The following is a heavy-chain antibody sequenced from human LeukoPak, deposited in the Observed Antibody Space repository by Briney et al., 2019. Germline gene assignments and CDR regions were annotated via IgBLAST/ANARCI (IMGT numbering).Heavy chain of an antibody. CDR1: GGSLSSGSYY. CDR3: ARSSLIAVAGTVYMDV. CDR2: IYTSGST. D-gene: IGHD6-19*01. Sequence: SQTLSLTCTVSGGSLSSGSYYWSWIPQPAGKGLEWIVRIYTSGSTNYNPSLKSRVTISVDTSKNQFSLKLSSVTAADTAVYYCARSSLIAVAGTVYMDVWGKGTTVTVSS. V-gene: IGHV4-61*02. J-gene: IGHJ6*03.